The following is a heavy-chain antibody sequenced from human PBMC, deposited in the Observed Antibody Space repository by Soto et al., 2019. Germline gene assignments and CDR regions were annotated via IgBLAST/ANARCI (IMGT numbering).Heavy chain of an antibody. D-gene: IGHD2-15*01. J-gene: IGHJ6*03. CDR2: ISYTGST. CDR1: GGSISSYY. Sequence: SETLSLTCTVSGGSISSYYWSWIRQPPGKGLEWIGYISYTGSTNYNPSLKSRVTISVDTSKNQFSLRLGSVTAADTAVYYCARRAATRNYYYYFKDVWGKGTTVTVSS. CDR3: ARRAATRNYYYYFKDV. V-gene: IGHV4-59*08.